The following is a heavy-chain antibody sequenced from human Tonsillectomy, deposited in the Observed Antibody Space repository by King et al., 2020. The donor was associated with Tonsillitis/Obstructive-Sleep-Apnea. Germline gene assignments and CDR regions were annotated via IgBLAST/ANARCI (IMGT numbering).Heavy chain of an antibody. J-gene: IGHJ4*02. Sequence: VQLQQWGAGLLKPSETLSLTCAVYGGSFSGYYWSWIRQPPGKGLEWIGEINHSGSTNYNPSLKSRVTISVDTSKNQFSLKLSSVTAADTAVYYCARTTSHSSSYYFDYWGQGTLVTVSS. CDR1: GGSFSGYY. CDR3: ARTTSHSSSYYFDY. CDR2: INHSGST. V-gene: IGHV4-34*01. D-gene: IGHD6-6*01.